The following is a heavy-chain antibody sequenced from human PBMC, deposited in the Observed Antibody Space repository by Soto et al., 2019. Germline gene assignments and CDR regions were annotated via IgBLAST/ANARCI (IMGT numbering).Heavy chain of an antibody. D-gene: IGHD6-13*01. CDR3: ARHVHSSSWGIDV. Sequence: SETLSLTCTSSGGSISSYYWSWIRQPPGKGLEWIGYFYDSGSTNNNPSLKSRVTISVDTSKNQFFLKLTSVIAADTAMYYCARHVHSSSWGIDVWGQGTTVTVSS. CDR2: FYDSGST. CDR1: GGSISSYY. V-gene: IGHV4-59*08. J-gene: IGHJ6*02.